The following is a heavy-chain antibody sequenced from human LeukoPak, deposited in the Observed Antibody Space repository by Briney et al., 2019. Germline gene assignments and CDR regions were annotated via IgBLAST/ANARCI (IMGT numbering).Heavy chain of an antibody. V-gene: IGHV3-30*02. CDR3: AKDPDSSGYYYVY. J-gene: IGHJ4*02. D-gene: IGHD3-22*01. CDR1: IFTFSSYG. CDR2: IRYDGNNK. Sequence: PGGSLRLSCAASIFTFSSYGMHWVRQAPGKGLEWVAFIRYDGNNKYYADSVKGRFTISRDNSKNTLYLQMNSLRAEDTAVYYCAKDPDSSGYYYVYWGQGTLVTVSS.